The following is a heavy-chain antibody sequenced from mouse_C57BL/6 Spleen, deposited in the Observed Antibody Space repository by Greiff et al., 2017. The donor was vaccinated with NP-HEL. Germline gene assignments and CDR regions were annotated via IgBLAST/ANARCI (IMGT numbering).Heavy chain of an antibody. CDR2: ISSGGSYT. Sequence: EVKLVESGGDLVKPGGSLKLSCAASGFTFSSYGMSWVRQTPDKRLEWVATISSGGSYTYYPDSVKGRFTISRDNAKNTLYLQLSSLKSEDTAMYYCARHPSITTVVYWYFDVWGTGTTVTVSS. D-gene: IGHD1-1*01. CDR1: GFTFSSYG. CDR3: ARHPSITTVVYWYFDV. V-gene: IGHV5-6*01. J-gene: IGHJ1*03.